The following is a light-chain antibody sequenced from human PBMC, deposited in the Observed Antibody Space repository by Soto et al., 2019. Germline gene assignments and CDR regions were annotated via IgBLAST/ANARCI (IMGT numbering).Light chain of an antibody. CDR3: QQTLSFPPT. CDR2: TGS. J-gene: IGKJ1*01. CDR1: QAIDSW. Sequence: DIPMTQSPSSVSASVGDRVTITCRASQAIDSWLAWYQQKPGEAPKLLIFTGSLLHSWVPPRFSGSGSGTDFTLTISSLQPEDFATYYCQQTLSFPPTFGQGTKV. V-gene: IGKV1-12*01.